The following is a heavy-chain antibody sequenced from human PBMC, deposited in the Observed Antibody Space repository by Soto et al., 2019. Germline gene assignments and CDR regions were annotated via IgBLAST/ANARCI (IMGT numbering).Heavy chain of an antibody. V-gene: IGHV3-23*01. D-gene: IGHD1-1*01. CDR2: ISATGIST. CDR1: GFTFATYA. Sequence: EAQLLESGGGLIQPGGSLRLSCAASGFTFATYAMSWVRQAPGKGLEWVSAISATGISTHYADSVKGRVTISRDNSANTLSLEMSSLTAEDTAVYSCARDKDTSSWTGFDFWGHGTLVTVSS. J-gene: IGHJ4*01. CDR3: ARDKDTSSWTGFDF.